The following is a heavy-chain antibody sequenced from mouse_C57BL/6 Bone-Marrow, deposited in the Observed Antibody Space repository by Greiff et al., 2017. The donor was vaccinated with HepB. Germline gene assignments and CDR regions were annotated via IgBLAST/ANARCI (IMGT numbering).Heavy chain of an antibody. CDR3: ANFYGWYFDV. J-gene: IGHJ1*03. CDR2: ISSGSSTI. Sequence: EVMLVESGGGLVKPGGSLKLSCAASGFTFSDYGMHWVRQAPEKGLEWVAYISSGSSTIYYADTVKGRFTISRDNAKNTLFLQMTSLRSEDTAMYYSANFYGWYFDVWGTGTTVTVSS. CDR1: GFTFSDYG. V-gene: IGHV5-17*01. D-gene: IGHD1-1*01.